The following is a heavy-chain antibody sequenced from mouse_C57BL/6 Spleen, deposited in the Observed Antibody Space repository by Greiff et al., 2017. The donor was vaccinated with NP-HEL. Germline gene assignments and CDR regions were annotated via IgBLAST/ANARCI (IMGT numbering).Heavy chain of an antibody. CDR2: IDPSDSYT. D-gene: IGHD1-1*01. CDR1: GYTFTSYW. V-gene: IGHV1-50*01. Sequence: QVQLQQPGAELVKPGASVKLSCKASGYTFTSYWMQWVKQRPGQGLEWIGEIDPSDSYTNYNQKFKGKATLTVDTSSSTAYMQLSSLTSEDSAVYYCAHRVVATHYYFDYWGQGTTLTVSS. CDR3: AHRVVATHYYFDY. J-gene: IGHJ2*01.